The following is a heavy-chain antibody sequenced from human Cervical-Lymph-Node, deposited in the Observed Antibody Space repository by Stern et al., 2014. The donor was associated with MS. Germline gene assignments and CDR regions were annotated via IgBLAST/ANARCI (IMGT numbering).Heavy chain of an antibody. D-gene: IGHD5-12*01. J-gene: IGHJ4*02. CDR2: INHSGST. CDR3: ARVLGSSVVATTKYYFDY. V-gene: IGHV4-34*01. Sequence: QVQLQQWGAGLLKPSETLSLTCAVYGGSFSGYYWSWIRQPPGKGLEWIGEINHSGSTNYNPSLKSRVTIDVDTSKTQFPLKLSSVTAADTAVYYCARVLGSSVVATTKYYFDYWGQGTLVTVSS. CDR1: GGSFSGYY.